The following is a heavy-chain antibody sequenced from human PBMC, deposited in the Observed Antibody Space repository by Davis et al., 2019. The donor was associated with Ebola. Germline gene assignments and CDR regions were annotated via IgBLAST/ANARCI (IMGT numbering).Heavy chain of an antibody. CDR3: ARERTTTSRGGRYYYGMDV. J-gene: IGHJ6*02. CDR1: GYTFTNYG. V-gene: IGHV1-46*03. Sequence: ASVKVSCKASGYTFTNYGITWVRQAPGQGFEWMGIFNPNDGTARYAQRFQGRIAMTRDTSTSTVYMELSSLRSEDTAVYYCARERTTTSRGGRYYYGMDVWGQGTTVTVSS. D-gene: IGHD2-2*01. CDR2: FNPNDGTA.